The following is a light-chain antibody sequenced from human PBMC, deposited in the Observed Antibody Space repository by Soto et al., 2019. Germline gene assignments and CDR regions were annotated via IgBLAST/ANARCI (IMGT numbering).Light chain of an antibody. CDR3: VSVITSSADV. CDR2: DIT. V-gene: IGLV2-14*01. CDR1: RSDVGAYIY. J-gene: IGLJ1*01. Sequence: QSALTHPASVSGSPGQSITISCTGPRSDVGAYIYVSWYQQHPGNAPKLMIYDITNRRSGVSNRSPGSKSGTTASLTVSGLNAEDEADYYCVSVITSSADVFGPGTKVTVL.